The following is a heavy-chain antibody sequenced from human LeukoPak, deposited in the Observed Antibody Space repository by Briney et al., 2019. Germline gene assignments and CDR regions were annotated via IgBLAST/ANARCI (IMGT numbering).Heavy chain of an antibody. J-gene: IGHJ4*02. CDR3: ARESWSYASKFHY. CDR1: GDSISSNYW. D-gene: IGHD3-16*01. Sequence: SGTLSLTCAASGDSISSNYWWSWVRQSPGKGLEWIGEILQSGSTNYNPSLRSRVTISIDKSKNQFSLNLSSVTAADTAVYYCARESWSYASKFHYWGQGTLVTVSS. V-gene: IGHV4-4*02. CDR2: ILQSGST.